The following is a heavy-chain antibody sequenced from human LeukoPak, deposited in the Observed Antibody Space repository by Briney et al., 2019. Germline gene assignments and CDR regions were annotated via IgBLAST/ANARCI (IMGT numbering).Heavy chain of an antibody. CDR3: AKERDTAMVTIDY. V-gene: IGHV3-30*02. CDR1: GFTFSSYG. Sequence: GGSLRLSCAASGFTFSSYGMHWVRQAPGKGLEWVAFIRYDGSNKYYADSVKGRFTISRDNSKNTLYLQMNSLRAEDTAVYYCAKERDTAMVTIDYWGQGALVTVSS. J-gene: IGHJ4*02. D-gene: IGHD5-18*01. CDR2: IRYDGSNK.